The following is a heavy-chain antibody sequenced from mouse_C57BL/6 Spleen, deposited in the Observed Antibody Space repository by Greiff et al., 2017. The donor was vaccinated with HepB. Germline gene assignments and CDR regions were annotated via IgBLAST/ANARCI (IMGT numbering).Heavy chain of an antibody. J-gene: IGHJ2*01. CDR2: IDPSDSHT. CDR1: GYTFTSYW. V-gene: IGHV1-50*01. CDR3: ARWYGSRPLDY. Sequence: QVQLQQPGAELVKPGASVKLSCKASGYTFTSYWMQWVKQRPGQGLEWIGEIDPSDSHTNYNQKFKGKATLTVDTSSSTAYMQLSSLTSEDSAFYYCARWYGSRPLDYWGQGTTLTVSS. D-gene: IGHD1-1*01.